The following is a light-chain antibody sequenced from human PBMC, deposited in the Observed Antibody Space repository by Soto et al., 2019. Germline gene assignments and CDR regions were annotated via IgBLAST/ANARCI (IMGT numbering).Light chain of an antibody. J-gene: IGLJ1*01. Sequence: QSVLTQPPSASGTRGQRVTISCSGSSSNIGSNTVNWYQQLPGTAPKLLIHTNNERPSGVPDRFSGSKSGTSASLAISGLQSEDEADYYCAGWDDSLNGLYVFGTGTKVTVL. CDR3: AGWDDSLNGLYV. V-gene: IGLV1-44*01. CDR1: SSNIGSNT. CDR2: TNN.